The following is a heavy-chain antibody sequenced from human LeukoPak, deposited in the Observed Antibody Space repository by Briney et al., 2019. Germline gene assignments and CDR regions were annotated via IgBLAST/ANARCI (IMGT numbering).Heavy chain of an antibody. V-gene: IGHV4-4*07. CDR2: IYTSGST. J-gene: IGHJ6*03. CDR3: ARSLRGTNSGYYYYMDV. CDR1: GGSISSYY. Sequence: SETLSLTCTVSGGSISSYYWSWIRQPAGKGLEWIGRIYTSGSTNYNPSLKSRVTISVDTSKNQFSLKLTSVTAADTAVYYCARSLRGTNSGYYYYMDVWGKGTTVTVSS. D-gene: IGHD4/OR15-4a*01.